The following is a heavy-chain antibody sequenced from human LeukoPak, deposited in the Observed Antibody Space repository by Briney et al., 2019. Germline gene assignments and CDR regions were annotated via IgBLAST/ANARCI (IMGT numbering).Heavy chain of an antibody. V-gene: IGHV4-39*01. Sequence: SETLSLTCTVSGGSISSSTYYWGWIRQPPGKGLWWIGSINYSGNTYYNPSLKSRVTISVDTSNNQFSLKVSSVTAADTAVYYCASPSISSSTYDYWGQGTLVTVSS. D-gene: IGHD6-6*01. CDR3: ASPSISSSTYDY. CDR2: INYSGNT. CDR1: GGSISSSTYY. J-gene: IGHJ4*02.